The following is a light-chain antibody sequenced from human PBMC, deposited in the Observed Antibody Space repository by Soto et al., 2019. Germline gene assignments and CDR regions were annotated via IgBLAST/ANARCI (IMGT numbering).Light chain of an antibody. Sequence: DIQRTQPPSSLSASVGGRVTITCRASQSISSYLNWYQQKPGKAPKLLIYAASSLQSGVPSRFSGSGSGTDFTLTIRSLQPGDFATYHCQGTYCTAVTDGPGTRLEIK. CDR3: QGTYCTAVT. J-gene: IGKJ5*01. CDR1: QSISSY. CDR2: AAS. V-gene: IGKV1-39*01.